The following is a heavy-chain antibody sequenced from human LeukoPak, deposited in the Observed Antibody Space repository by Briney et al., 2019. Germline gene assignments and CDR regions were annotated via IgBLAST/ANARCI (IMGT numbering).Heavy chain of an antibody. V-gene: IGHV4-59*08. CDR1: GGSYEHYF. CDR2: VYYTGST. D-gene: IGHD5-18*01. J-gene: IGHJ4*02. CDR3: ASHRRSHGAEY. Sequence: SETLALTCTVSGGSYEHYFWSWIRQPPGKGLEFLGYVYYTGSTDYSPSLKSRLSISADTAKNQFSLNLRSVTAADTAVYFCASHRRSHGAEYWGQGTLVTVSS.